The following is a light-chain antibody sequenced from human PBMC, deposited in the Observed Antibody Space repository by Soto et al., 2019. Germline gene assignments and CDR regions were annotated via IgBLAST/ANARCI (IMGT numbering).Light chain of an antibody. Sequence: QSVLTQPASVSGSPGQSITISCTGTSSDVGGYNYVSWYQQHPGKAPKLMIYEVSNRPSGVSNRFSGSKSGNTASLTITGLQDEDEADYHCSSYATYSTLGVFGGGTKLTVL. CDR3: SSYATYSTLGV. CDR2: EVS. V-gene: IGLV2-14*01. J-gene: IGLJ2*01. CDR1: SSDVGGYNY.